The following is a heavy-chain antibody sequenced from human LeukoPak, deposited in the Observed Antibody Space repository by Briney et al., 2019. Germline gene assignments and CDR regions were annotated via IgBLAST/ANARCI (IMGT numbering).Heavy chain of an antibody. J-gene: IGHJ3*02. CDR2: IKQDGSEK. CDR3: AREFGPDAFDI. D-gene: IGHD3-10*01. Sequence: PGGSLRLSCAASGFTFSSYWMSWVRQAPGKGLEWVANIKQDGSEKYYVDSVKGRFTISRDNAKNSLYLQMSSLRAEDTAVYYCAREFGPDAFDIWGQGTMVTVSS. CDR1: GFTFSSYW. V-gene: IGHV3-7*01.